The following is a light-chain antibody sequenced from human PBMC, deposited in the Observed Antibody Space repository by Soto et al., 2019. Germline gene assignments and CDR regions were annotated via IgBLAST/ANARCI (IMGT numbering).Light chain of an antibody. J-gene: IGLJ2*01. CDR1: SCDVGGYNY. CDR2: EVN. V-gene: IGLV2-8*01. Sequence: QSVLTQPPSASGSPGQSVTISCTGTSCDVGGYNYVSWYQQHPGKAPKLMIYEVNKRPSGVPDRFSGSKSDNTASLTVSGLQAEDEAYYYCSSYAGSNYVIFGGGTKLTVL. CDR3: SSYAGSNYVI.